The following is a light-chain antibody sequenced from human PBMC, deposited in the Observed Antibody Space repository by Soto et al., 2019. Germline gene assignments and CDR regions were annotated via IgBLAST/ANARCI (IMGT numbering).Light chain of an antibody. V-gene: IGLV2-11*01. CDR2: HVA. J-gene: IGLJ2*01. CDR1: SSDVGGYEY. CDR3: CSYAAGQTLV. Sequence: QSALTQPRSVSGSPGQSVTISCSGTSSDVGGYEYVSWYQQHPGKAPTLIIYHVAQRPSGVPDRFSDSKSGTTASLTISGPQAEYEAEYFCCSYAAGQTLVFGGGTKLTVL.